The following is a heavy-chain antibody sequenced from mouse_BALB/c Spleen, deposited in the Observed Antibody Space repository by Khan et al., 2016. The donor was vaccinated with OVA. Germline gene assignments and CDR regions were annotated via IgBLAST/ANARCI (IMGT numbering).Heavy chain of an antibody. CDR2: IWGDGST. CDR3: GKIDYGGVSNGYFDV. D-gene: IGHD1-1*02. V-gene: IGHV2-3*01. CDR1: GFSLATYG. J-gene: IGHJ1*01. Sequence: VQLQESGPGLVAPSQSLSITCTVSGFSLATYGVSWVRQPPGKGLEWLGIIWGDGSTNYHSALRSRLSISKDYSKSQVFLKLNRLQTDDTAAYHCGKIDYGGVSNGYFDVWGAGTTVTVSS.